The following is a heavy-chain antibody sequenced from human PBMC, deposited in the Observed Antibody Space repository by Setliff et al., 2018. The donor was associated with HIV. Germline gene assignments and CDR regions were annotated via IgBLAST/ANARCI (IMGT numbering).Heavy chain of an antibody. CDR1: SYSISSGYY. V-gene: IGHV4-38-2*01. Sequence: NPSETLSLTCAVSSYSISSGYYWGWIRQPPGKGLEWIGNIYHSGSTYYNPSLKSRVTISVDTSKNQFSLKLSSVTAADTAVYFCARLRITMIMMLNYFDYWGQGTLVTVSS. J-gene: IGHJ4*02. D-gene: IGHD3-22*01. CDR3: ARLRITMIMMLNYFDY. CDR2: IYHSGST.